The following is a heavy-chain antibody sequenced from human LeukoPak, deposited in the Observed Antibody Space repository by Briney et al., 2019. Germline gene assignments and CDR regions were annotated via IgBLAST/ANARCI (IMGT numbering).Heavy chain of an antibody. CDR2: VTQDGGEN. CDR3: RRGHWDDHA. D-gene: IGHD7-27*01. V-gene: IGHV3-7*01. J-gene: IGHJ5*02. CDR1: GFTFGDYA. Sequence: GGSLRLSCTASGFTFGDYAMNWVRQAPGKGLEWVASVTQDGGENHYVDSAKGRFTISRDNAKNLLYLQMSSLRAEDTAVYWCRRGHWDDHAWGQGTLVTVSS.